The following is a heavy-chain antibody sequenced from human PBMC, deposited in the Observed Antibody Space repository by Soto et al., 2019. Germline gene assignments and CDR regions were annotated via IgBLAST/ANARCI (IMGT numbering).Heavy chain of an antibody. CDR1: GFTFSSYW. V-gene: IGHV3-7*04. CDR2: IKQDGSEK. J-gene: IGHJ3*02. Sequence: GGSLRLSCAASGFTFSSYWMSWVRQAQGKGLEWVANIKQDGSEKYYVDSVKGRFTISRDNAKNSLYLQMNSLRAEDTAVYYCAGGSGSYYAFDIWGQGTMVTVSS. D-gene: IGHD3-10*01. CDR3: AGGSGSYYAFDI.